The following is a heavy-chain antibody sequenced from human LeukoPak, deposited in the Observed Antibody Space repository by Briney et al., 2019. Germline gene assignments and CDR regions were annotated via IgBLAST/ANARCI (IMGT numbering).Heavy chain of an antibody. D-gene: IGHD1-1*01. J-gene: IGHJ2*01. CDR1: GFTFSSYA. CDR2: ISGSGGST. V-gene: IGHV3-23*01. Sequence: GGSLRLSCAASGFTFSSYAMTWVRQAPGKGLEWVSSISGSGGSTYYADSVKGRFTISRDNSKNTLYLQMNGLRAEDTAVYYCAKDPGNNNWSYWYFDIWGRGTLVSVSS. CDR3: AKDPGNNNWSYWYFDI.